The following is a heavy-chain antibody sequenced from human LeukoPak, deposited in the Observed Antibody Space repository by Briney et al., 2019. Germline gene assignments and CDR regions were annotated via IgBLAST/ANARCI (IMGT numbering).Heavy chain of an antibody. D-gene: IGHD6-19*01. CDR3: TRGMGGWYPDY. J-gene: IGHJ4*02. CDR1: GFTFSSYA. CDR2: ISGSGGST. V-gene: IGHV3-23*01. Sequence: GGSLRLSCAASGFTFSSYAMSWVRQAPGKGLEWVSAISGSGGSTYYADSVKGRFTISRDNARNSLYLQMNSLRAEDTAVYYCTRGMGGWYPDYWGQGTLVTVSS.